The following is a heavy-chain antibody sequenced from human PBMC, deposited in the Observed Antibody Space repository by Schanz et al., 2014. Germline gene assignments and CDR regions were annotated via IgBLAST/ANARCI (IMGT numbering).Heavy chain of an antibody. D-gene: IGHD5-18*01. CDR1: GGSISSSNW. CDR3: ARRSVSPSGNSYGYVVAWFDP. CDR2: IYHSGST. Sequence: QVQLQESGPGLVKPSGTLSLTCAVSGGSISSSNWWSWVRQPPGKGLEWIGEIYHSGSTNYKPSLRIRVTISADKSKNQFSLKRRSVTAADTAVYYCARRSVSPSGNSYGYVVAWFDPWGQGTLVTVSS. V-gene: IGHV4-4*02. J-gene: IGHJ5*02.